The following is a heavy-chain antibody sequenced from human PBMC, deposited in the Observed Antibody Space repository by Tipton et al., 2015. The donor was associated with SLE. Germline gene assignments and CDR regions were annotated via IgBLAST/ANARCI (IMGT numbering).Heavy chain of an antibody. CDR1: GFTFYNYA. V-gene: IGHV3-33*08. D-gene: IGHD6-6*01. J-gene: IGHJ6*02. CDR2: IWYDGSKK. CDR3: ARSLLAQLDYGMDV. Sequence: SLRLSCAVSGFTFYNYAMHWVRQAPGKGLEWVALIWYDGSKKYYADSVRGRFTISRDNSENTLYLQMNSLRAEDTAVYYCARSLLAQLDYGMDVWGQGTTVTVSS.